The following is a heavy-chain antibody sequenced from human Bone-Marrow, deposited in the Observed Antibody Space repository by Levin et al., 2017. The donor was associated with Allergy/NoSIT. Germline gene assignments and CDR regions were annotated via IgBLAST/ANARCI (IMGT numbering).Heavy chain of an antibody. Sequence: SETLSLTCTVSGGSFTGYYWTWIRQPPGKGLEWIGEVNHNGITNYNPSLKSRVTISLDTSKNQFSLRLTSLTAADTGLYYCARDGNYYLHYYYGMDVWGQGTAVAVSS. D-gene: IGHD2/OR15-2a*01. CDR3: ARDGNYYLHYYYGMDV. CDR2: VNHNGIT. V-gene: IGHV4-34*01. CDR1: GGSFTGYY. J-gene: IGHJ6*02.